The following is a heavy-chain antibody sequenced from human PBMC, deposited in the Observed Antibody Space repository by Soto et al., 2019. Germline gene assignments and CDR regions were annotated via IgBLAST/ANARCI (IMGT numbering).Heavy chain of an antibody. CDR1: GFSLSTSRVG. CDR3: VGRLDSSSPDY. Sequence: ESGPTLVNPTQTLTLTCSFSGFSLSTSRVGVAWIRQPPGKALEWLAIIYWDDDRRYSPSLKTRLAITKDTSKNQVVLTMTNLDPGDTATYYCVGRLDSSSPDYWGQGTMVTVSS. D-gene: IGHD6-13*01. V-gene: IGHV2-5*02. CDR2: IYWDDDR. J-gene: IGHJ4*02.